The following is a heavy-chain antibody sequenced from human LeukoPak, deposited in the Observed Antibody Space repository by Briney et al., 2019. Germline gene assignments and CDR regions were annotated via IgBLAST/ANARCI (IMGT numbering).Heavy chain of an antibody. CDR3: AGHSSSWTYYYYYMDV. V-gene: IGHV4-34*01. Sequence: SETLSLTCAVYGGSFSGYYWSWIRQPPGKGLKWIGEINHSGSTNYNPSLKSRVAISVDTSKNQFSLKLSSVTAADTAVYYCAGHSSSWTYYYYYMDVWGKGTTVTISS. J-gene: IGHJ6*03. D-gene: IGHD6-13*01. CDR2: INHSGST. CDR1: GGSFSGYY.